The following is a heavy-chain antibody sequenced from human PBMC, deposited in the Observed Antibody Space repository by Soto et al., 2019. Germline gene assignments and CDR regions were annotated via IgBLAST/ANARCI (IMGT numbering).Heavy chain of an antibody. CDR2: INPNSGGT. D-gene: IGHD2-8*01. CDR3: AREGLYCTNGVCPDPYYYYCGMDV. Sequence: ASVKVSCKASGYTFTGYYMHWVRQAPGQGVEWMGWINPNSGGTNYAQKFQGWVTMTRDTSISTAYMELSRLRSDDTAVYYCAREGLYCTNGVCPDPYYYYCGMDVGGQGTTVTVS. V-gene: IGHV1-2*04. CDR1: GYTFTGYY. J-gene: IGHJ6*02.